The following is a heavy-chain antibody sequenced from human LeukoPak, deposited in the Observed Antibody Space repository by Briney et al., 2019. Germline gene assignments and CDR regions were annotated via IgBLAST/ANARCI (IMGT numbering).Heavy chain of an antibody. V-gene: IGHV3-30*03. CDR2: ISYDGSNK. CDR1: GFTFSSYG. J-gene: IGHJ4*02. CDR3: ARESRYDFWSGYLDY. Sequence: GRSLRLSCAASGFTFSSYGMHWVRQAPGKGLEWVAVISYDGSNKYYADSVKGRFTISRDNSKNTLYLQMNSLRAEDTAVYYCARESRYDFWSGYLDYWGQGTLVTVSS. D-gene: IGHD3-3*01.